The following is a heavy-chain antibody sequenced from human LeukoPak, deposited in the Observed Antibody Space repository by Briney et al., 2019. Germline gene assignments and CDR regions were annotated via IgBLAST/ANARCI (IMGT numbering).Heavy chain of an antibody. D-gene: IGHD6-19*01. V-gene: IGHV1-46*01. CDR3: ARDVPPGYSSGWYSFPFDY. CDR2: INPSGGST. J-gene: IGHJ4*02. CDR1: GYTFTSYY. Sequence: ASVKVSCKASGYTFTSYYMHWVRQAPGQGLEWTGIINPSGGSTSYAQKFQGRVTMTRDTSTSTVYMELSSLRSEDTAVYYCARDVPPGYSSGWYSFPFDYWGQGTLVTVSS.